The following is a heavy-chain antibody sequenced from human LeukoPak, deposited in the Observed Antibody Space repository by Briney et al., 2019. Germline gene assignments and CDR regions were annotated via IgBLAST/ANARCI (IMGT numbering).Heavy chain of an antibody. CDR2: ISAYNGNT. Sequence: ASVKVSCKASGYTFTSYGISWVRQAPGQGLEWMGWISAYNGNTNYAQKLQGRVTMTTDTSTSTAYMELRSLRSEDTAVYYCARADYGDYVRNWYFDLWGRGTLVTVSS. J-gene: IGHJ2*01. D-gene: IGHD4-17*01. CDR1: GYTFTSYG. CDR3: ARADYGDYVRNWYFDL. V-gene: IGHV1-18*01.